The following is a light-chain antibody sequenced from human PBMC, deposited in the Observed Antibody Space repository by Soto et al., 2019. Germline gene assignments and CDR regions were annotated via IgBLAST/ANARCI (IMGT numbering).Light chain of an antibody. V-gene: IGKV3-11*01. CDR1: QSVSSY. J-gene: IGKJ5*01. CDR2: DAS. CDR3: QQYSNWPIT. Sequence: EIVLTQSPVTLSLSPGERATLSCRASQSVSSYLAWYQQKPGQAPRLLIYDASNRATGIPDRFSGSGSGTDFTLTFSSLEAEDFAVYYCQQYSNWPITFGQGTRLEIK.